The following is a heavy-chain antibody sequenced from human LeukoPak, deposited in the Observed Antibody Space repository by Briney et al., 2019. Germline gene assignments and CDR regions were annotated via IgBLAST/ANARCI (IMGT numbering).Heavy chain of an antibody. CDR1: GFTFRYYA. CDR2: ISGSGGDT. J-gene: IGHJ3*02. V-gene: IGHV3-23*01. D-gene: IGHD6-13*01. Sequence: GGSLRLSCAASGFTFRYYAMSWVRQAPEKGLEWVSSISGSGGDTDYADSVKGRFTISRENSKNTLYLQMISLRAEDTALYYCAKHRSPVAAAPEAFDIWGLGTMVTVSS. CDR3: AKHRSPVAAAPEAFDI.